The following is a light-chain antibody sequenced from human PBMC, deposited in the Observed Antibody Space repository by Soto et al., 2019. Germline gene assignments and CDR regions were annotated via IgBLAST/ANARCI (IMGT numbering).Light chain of an antibody. CDR3: QHYNSYSEA. Sequence: EIVLTQSPGTLSLSPGERVTLSCRASQSVSSGYLAWYQQKPGQAPRLLIFDASSRATGIPDRFSGSGSGTEFTLTISSLQPDDFATYYCQHYNSYSEAFGQGIKVDIK. CDR2: DAS. J-gene: IGKJ1*01. CDR1: QSVSSGY. V-gene: IGKV3-20*01.